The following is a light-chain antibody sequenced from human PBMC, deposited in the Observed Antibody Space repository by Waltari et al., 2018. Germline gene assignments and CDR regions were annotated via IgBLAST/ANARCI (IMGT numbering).Light chain of an antibody. V-gene: IGKV1-9*01. CDR2: AAS. J-gene: IGKJ5*01. Sequence: IQLTQSPSSLSASVGDRVTITCRASQGISSFLAWYQQKPGKAPKVLIYAASTLQSGVPSRFSGSGSGTYFTLTISSLQPEDFATYYCQQLNSYPITFGQGTRLEIK. CDR3: QQLNSYPIT. CDR1: QGISSF.